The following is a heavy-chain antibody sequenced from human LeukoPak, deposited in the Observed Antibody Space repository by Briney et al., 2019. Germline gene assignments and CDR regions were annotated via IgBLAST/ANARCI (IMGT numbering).Heavy chain of an antibody. D-gene: IGHD2-21*01. Sequence: GGSLRLSCAASEFTFSSYAMTWVRQAPGKGLEWVSAISGSGTNTYYSGSVRGRFTISRDNSNNRLYLQMNSVRAEDTAMYFCAKDTAVILDSWGQGTLVTVSS. CDR3: AKDTAVILDS. CDR1: EFTFSSYA. V-gene: IGHV3-23*01. CDR2: ISGSGTNT. J-gene: IGHJ4*02.